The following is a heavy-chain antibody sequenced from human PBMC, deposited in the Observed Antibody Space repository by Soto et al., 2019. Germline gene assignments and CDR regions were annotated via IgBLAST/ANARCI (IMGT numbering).Heavy chain of an antibody. V-gene: IGHV3-43*01. CDR2: ISWEGGSR. CDR3: AVGATSGYFSFFQH. Sequence: EVQLVESGGVVVQPGGSLRLSCAASGFTFDDYTMHWVRQAPGKGLEWVSLISWEGGSRYYADSVQGRFTISRDNSNNSLYLQMNSLGTEDTALYYCAVGATSGYFSFFQHWGQGTLVTVSS. J-gene: IGHJ1*01. D-gene: IGHD3-22*01. CDR1: GFTFDDYT.